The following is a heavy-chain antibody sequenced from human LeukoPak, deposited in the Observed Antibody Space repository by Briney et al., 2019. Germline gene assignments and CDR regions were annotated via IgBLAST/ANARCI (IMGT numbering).Heavy chain of an antibody. Sequence: ASVKVSCKASGYTFTSYGISWVRQAPGQGLEWMGWISAYNGNTNYAQKLQGRATMTTDTSTSTAYMELRSLRSDDTAVYYCARDQVPYDSSGYYGYWGQGTLVTVSS. CDR3: ARDQVPYDSSGYYGY. V-gene: IGHV1-18*01. J-gene: IGHJ4*02. CDR1: GYTFTSYG. CDR2: ISAYNGNT. D-gene: IGHD3-22*01.